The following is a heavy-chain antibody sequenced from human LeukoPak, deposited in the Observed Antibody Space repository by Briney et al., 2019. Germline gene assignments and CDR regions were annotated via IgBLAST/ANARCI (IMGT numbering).Heavy chain of an antibody. CDR1: GGSISSFY. J-gene: IGHJ4*02. V-gene: IGHV4-59*01. CDR3: ARDPRGDSDFDY. D-gene: IGHD2-21*02. Sequence: SETLSLTCTVSGGSISSFYWTWIRQPPGKGLEWIGYIYYSGTTNYNPSLKSRVTISVDISKNQFSLKLSSVTPADTAVYYCARDPRGDSDFDYWGQGTLVTVSS. CDR2: IYYSGTT.